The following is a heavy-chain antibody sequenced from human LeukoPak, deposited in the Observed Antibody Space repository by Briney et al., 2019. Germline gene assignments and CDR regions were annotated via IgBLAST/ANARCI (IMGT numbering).Heavy chain of an antibody. CDR1: GFTFSSYS. Sequence: GSLRLSCAASGFTFSSYSMHWVRQAPGRGLEWVSSISSSSSYIYYADSVKGRFTISRDNAKNSLYLQMNSLRAEDTAVYYCARERYSAYDDAFDIWGQGTMVTVSS. V-gene: IGHV3-21*01. CDR3: ARERYSAYDDAFDI. J-gene: IGHJ3*02. D-gene: IGHD5-12*01. CDR2: ISSSSSYI.